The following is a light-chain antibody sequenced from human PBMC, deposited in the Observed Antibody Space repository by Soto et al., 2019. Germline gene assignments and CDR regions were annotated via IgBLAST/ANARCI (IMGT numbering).Light chain of an antibody. CDR3: NSYTSGSTYV. J-gene: IGLJ1*01. CDR2: EVN. CDR1: SSDVGGYNS. V-gene: IGLV2-14*01. Sequence: QSVLTQPASVSGSPGQSITISCTGTSSDVGGYNSVSWYQQHPGKAPTLMIYEVNNRPSGVSNRFSGSKSGNTASLTISGLQAEDEADYYCNSYTSGSTYVFGTGTKVT.